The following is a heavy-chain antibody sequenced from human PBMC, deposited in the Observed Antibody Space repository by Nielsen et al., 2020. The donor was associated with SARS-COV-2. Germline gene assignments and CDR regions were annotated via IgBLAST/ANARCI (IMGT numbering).Heavy chain of an antibody. CDR3: ARAKGSAGYDY. CDR2: IYHSGGT. V-gene: IGHV4-30-2*01. Sequence: LRLSCAVSGGSISSGGYSWSWIRQPPGKGLEWIGYIYHSGGTYYNPSLKSRVTISVDRSKNQFSLKLSSVTAADTAVYYCARAKGSAGYDYWGQGTLVTVSS. D-gene: IGHD3-10*01. CDR1: GGSISSGGYS. J-gene: IGHJ4*02.